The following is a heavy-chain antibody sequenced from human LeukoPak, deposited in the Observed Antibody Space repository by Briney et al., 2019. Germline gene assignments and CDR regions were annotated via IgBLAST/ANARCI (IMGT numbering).Heavy chain of an antibody. CDR2: IKQDGSEK. V-gene: IGHV3-7*01. Sequence: GGSLRLSCAASGFTFSSYWMSWVRQAPGKGLEWVANIKQDGSEKTYVDSVKGRFTISRDNARNSLYLQMNSLRAEDTAVYYCARDRWAILTGSENYYFYGMDVWGQGTTVTVSS. CDR3: ARDRWAILTGSENYYFYGMDV. CDR1: GFTFSSYW. J-gene: IGHJ6*02. D-gene: IGHD3-9*01.